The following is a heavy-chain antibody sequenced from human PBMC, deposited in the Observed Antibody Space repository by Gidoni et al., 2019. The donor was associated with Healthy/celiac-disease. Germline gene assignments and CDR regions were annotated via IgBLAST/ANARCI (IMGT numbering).Heavy chain of an antibody. Sequence: QVTWRESGPALVKPTHTLTLTCTFSGFSLNTRGMCVCWIRQPPGKALEWSALIDWNGDHYYSTSLKNRLTISKDTSKNQAVLTLTNMDPVDTATFYWARIRGMGYNDYWYFDLWGRGTLVTVSS. D-gene: IGHD1-1*01. CDR3: ARIRGMGYNDYWYFDL. V-gene: IGHV2-70*01. J-gene: IGHJ2*01. CDR2: IDWNGDH. CDR1: GFSLNTRGMC.